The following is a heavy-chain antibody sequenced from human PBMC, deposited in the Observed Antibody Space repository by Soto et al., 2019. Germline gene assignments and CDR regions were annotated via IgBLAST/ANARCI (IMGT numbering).Heavy chain of an antibody. CDR2: VHYSGST. V-gene: IGHV4-59*12. CDR3: ARDGEYYEPVTGWTQGYFDS. J-gene: IGHJ4*02. Sequence: SETLSLTCTVSGDSMTSYYWSWIRQPPGKGLEWIGYVHYSGSTNYNPSLSSRVTISVDTSNNQFSLKLTSVTAADTAVYYCARDGEYYEPVTGWTQGYFDSWGQGTLVTVSS. CDR1: GDSMTSYY. D-gene: IGHD3-9*01.